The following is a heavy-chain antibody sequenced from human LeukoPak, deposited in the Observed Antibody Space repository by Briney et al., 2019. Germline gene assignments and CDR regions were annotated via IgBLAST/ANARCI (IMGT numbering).Heavy chain of an antibody. CDR1: GYSISSGYY. D-gene: IGHD6-13*01. Sequence: ASETLSLTCTVSGYSISSGYYWGWIRQPPGKGLEWIGSIYHSGSTYYNPSLKSRVTISVDTSKNQFSLKLSSVTAADTAVYYRARDRDSSSWYISRSWFDPWGQGTLVTVSS. CDR2: IYHSGST. J-gene: IGHJ5*02. V-gene: IGHV4-38-2*02. CDR3: ARDRDSSSWYISRSWFDP.